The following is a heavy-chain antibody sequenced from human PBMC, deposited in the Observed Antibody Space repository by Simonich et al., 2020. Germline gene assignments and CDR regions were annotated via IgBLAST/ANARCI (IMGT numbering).Heavy chain of an antibody. CDR1: GFTFSSYW. D-gene: IGHD6-6*01. J-gene: IGHJ2*01. CDR3: AREYSSSSDPYWYFDL. CDR2: IKQDGSEK. Sequence: VQLVESGGGLVQPGGSLRLSCAASGFTFSSYWMSWVRQAPGKGVGCVANIKQDGSEKYYGDSVKCRFTISRDNAKNSLYLQMNSLRAEDTAVYYCAREYSSSSDPYWYFDLWGRGTLVTVSS. V-gene: IGHV3-7*01.